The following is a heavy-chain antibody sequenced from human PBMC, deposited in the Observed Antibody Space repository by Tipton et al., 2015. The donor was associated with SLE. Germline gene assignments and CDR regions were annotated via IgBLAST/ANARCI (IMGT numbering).Heavy chain of an antibody. Sequence: SLRFSCAASGFTFSRYWMSWVRQAPGKGLEWVANIKQDGSEKYYVDSVKGRFTISRDNAEKSLYLQMNSLRAEDTAVYYCARVGPDYYYYYMDVWGKGTTVTVSS. CDR2: IKQDGSEK. CDR3: ARVGPDYYYYYMDV. CDR1: GFTFSRYW. V-gene: IGHV3-7*01. D-gene: IGHD3-10*01. J-gene: IGHJ6*03.